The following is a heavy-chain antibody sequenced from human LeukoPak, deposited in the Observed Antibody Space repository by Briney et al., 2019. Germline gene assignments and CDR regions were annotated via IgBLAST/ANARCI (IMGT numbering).Heavy chain of an antibody. J-gene: IGHJ4*02. D-gene: IGHD4-17*01. CDR3: ARETTVIKKIDY. V-gene: IGHV3-48*03. CDR1: GFIFSDYG. Sequence: PGGSLRLSCEASGFIFSDYGMNWVRQTAGKGLEWVSYISSDGKTMYYTDSVRGRFTISRDNTDNSMFLQMKSLRAEDTAVYYCARETTVIKKIDYWGQGTLVTVSS. CDR2: ISSDGKTM.